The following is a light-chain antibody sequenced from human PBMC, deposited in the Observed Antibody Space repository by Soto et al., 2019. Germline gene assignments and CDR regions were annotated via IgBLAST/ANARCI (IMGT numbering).Light chain of an antibody. CDR3: QSYDSSDYV. V-gene: IGLV1-40*01. J-gene: IGLJ1*01. Sequence: QSFLKPAPSLSWAPRPRVPISCTRRSSNIGAGYDVHWYQQLPGTAPKLLIYGNSNRPSGVPDRFSGSKSGTSASLAITGLQAEDEADYYCQSYDSSDYVFGTGTKVTVL. CDR2: GNS. CDR1: SSNIGAGYD.